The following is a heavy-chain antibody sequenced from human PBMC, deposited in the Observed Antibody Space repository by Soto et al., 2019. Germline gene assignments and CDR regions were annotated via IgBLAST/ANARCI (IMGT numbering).Heavy chain of an antibody. Sequence: QVQLVESGGGVVQPGTSLRLSCAASGFTFSNYGMHWVRQTPGKGLEWVALILYDGSNKYYADSVKGRFTISRDNSKNTLYLQVSSLRAEDTAVYYCVKSRDAYNFYFYYGMDVWGQGTSVTVSS. CDR3: VKSRDAYNFYFYYGMDV. D-gene: IGHD1-1*01. J-gene: IGHJ6*02. CDR2: ILYDGSNK. V-gene: IGHV3-30*18. CDR1: GFTFSNYG.